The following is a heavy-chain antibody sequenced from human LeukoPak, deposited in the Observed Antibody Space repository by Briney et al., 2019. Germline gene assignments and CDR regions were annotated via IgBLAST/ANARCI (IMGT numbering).Heavy chain of an antibody. Sequence: ASVKVSCKASGYTFTSYDINWVRQATGQGLEWMGWMNPNSGNTGYAQKFQGRVTMTRNTSISTAYMELSSLRSEDTAVYYCAREKARPTIFGVVIKRSRSYYYYMDVWGKGTTVTVSS. CDR2: MNPNSGNT. J-gene: IGHJ6*03. CDR3: AREKARPTIFGVVIKRSRSYYYYMDV. CDR1: GYTFTSYD. D-gene: IGHD3-3*01. V-gene: IGHV1-8*01.